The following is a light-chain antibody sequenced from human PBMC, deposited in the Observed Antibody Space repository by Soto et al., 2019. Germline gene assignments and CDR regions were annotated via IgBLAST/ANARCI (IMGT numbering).Light chain of an antibody. Sequence: EIVMTQSPATLSVSPGERATLSCRASQSVSSNLAWYQQKPGQAPRLLISGASTRATGIPARFSGSGSGTEFTLTISSLQSEDFAVYYCQQYNNWWTFGQGTKVEL. V-gene: IGKV3-15*01. CDR3: QQYNNWWT. CDR1: QSVSSN. J-gene: IGKJ1*01. CDR2: GAS.